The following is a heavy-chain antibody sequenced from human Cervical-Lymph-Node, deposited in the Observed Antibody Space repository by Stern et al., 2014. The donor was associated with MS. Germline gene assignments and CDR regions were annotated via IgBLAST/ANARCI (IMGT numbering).Heavy chain of an antibody. Sequence: EVQLVESGGGLVQPGGSLRLSCAASGFSFDSYWMSWVRQAPGKGLEWVANLRKDAGDKTYVDSVKGRFTVSRDNAKNSLYLQLDSLRVDDTAVYYCARLEYTSWSRGFDSWGQGTLVTVSS. CDR2: LRKDAGDK. CDR3: ARLEYTSWSRGFDS. V-gene: IGHV3-7*01. CDR1: GFSFDSYW. J-gene: IGHJ4*02. D-gene: IGHD6-6*01.